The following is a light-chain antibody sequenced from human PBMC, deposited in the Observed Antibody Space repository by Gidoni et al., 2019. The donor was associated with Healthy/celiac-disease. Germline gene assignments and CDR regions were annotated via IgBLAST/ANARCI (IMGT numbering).Light chain of an antibody. CDR1: QSISSY. Sequence: IQLTQPPSSLSASVGDRVTITCRASQSISSYLNWYQQKPGKAPKLLIYAASSLPSGVPSRFSGSGSGTDFTLTISSLQPEDFATYYCQQSYSTPPEYTFGQGTKLEIK. CDR2: AAS. J-gene: IGKJ2*01. V-gene: IGKV1-39*01. CDR3: QQSYSTPPEYT.